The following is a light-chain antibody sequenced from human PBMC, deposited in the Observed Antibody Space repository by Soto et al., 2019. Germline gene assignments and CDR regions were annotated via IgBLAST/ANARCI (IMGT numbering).Light chain of an antibody. J-gene: IGKJ1*01. CDR3: QQYNSYRT. CDR2: DAS. V-gene: IGKV1-5*01. CDR1: QSISSW. Sequence: DIQMTQSPSTLSASVGDRVTMTCRASQSISSWLAWYQQKPGKAPKLLIYDASSLESGVPSRFSGSGSGTEFTLTISSLQPDDFATYYCQQYNSYRTCGQGTKVDIK.